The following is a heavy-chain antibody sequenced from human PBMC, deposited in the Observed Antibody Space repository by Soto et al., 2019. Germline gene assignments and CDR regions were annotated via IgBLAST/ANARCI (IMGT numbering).Heavy chain of an antibody. CDR2: IKSKADGGTT. V-gene: IGHV3-15*01. CDR1: GFIFSNAW. CDR3: TTGWSSKDY. D-gene: IGHD3-3*01. J-gene: IGHJ4*02. Sequence: PXASLRLSCAASGFIFSNAWMSWVRQAPGKGLEWVGRIKSKADGGTTNYAAPVKGRFNISRDGSKKTLYLQMNGLKTEDTAVYYCTTGWSSKDYWGQGTLVTVSS.